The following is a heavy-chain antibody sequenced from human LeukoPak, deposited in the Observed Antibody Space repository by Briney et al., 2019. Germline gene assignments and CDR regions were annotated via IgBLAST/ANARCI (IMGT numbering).Heavy chain of an antibody. CDR3: ARMTAIMAARRGTFDY. V-gene: IGHV1-2*02. D-gene: IGHD6-6*01. CDR1: GYTFTGYY. Sequence: ASVKVSCKASGYTFTGYYMHWVRQAPGQGLERMGWINPNSGGTNYAQKFQGRVTMTRDTSISTAYMELSRLRSDDTAVYYCARMTAIMAARRGTFDYWGQGTLVTVSS. J-gene: IGHJ4*02. CDR2: INPNSGGT.